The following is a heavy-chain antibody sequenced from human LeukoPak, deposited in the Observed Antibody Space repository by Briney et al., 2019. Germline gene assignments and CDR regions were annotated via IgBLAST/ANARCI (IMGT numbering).Heavy chain of an antibody. CDR3: ARGVLRFLEWPAHFDY. D-gene: IGHD3-3*01. CDR1: GGTFSSYA. CDR2: IIPIFGTA. J-gene: IGHJ4*02. V-gene: IGHV1-69*05. Sequence: SVKVSCKASGGTFSSYAISWVRQAPGQGLEWTGGIIPIFGTANYAQKFQGRVTITTDESTSTAYMELSSLRSEDTAVYYCARGVLRFLEWPAHFDYWGQGTLVTVSS.